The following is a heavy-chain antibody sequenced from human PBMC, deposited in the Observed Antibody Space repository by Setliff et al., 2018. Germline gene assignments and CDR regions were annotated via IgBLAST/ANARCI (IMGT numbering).Heavy chain of an antibody. D-gene: IGHD6-19*01. Sequence: ASVKVSCKTSGYSFINYGLSWMRQAPGQGLEWVGWISGYNGNTNYAQRFQGRVTTTIDTSTNTACMELRSLRSDDTAIYFCARWYPVSSSGWYDYWGQGTLVTVSS. CDR3: ARWYPVSSSGWYDY. CDR2: ISGYNGNT. V-gene: IGHV1-18*01. J-gene: IGHJ4*02. CDR1: GYSFINYG.